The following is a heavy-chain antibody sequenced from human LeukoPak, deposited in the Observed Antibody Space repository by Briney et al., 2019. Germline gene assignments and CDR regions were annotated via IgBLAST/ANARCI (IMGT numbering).Heavy chain of an antibody. CDR3: AKDHVEGSWGDYYYYYLDV. J-gene: IGHJ6*03. Sequence: GGSLRLSCAASGFTFSSYAMSWVRQAPGKGLEWVSAISGSGDSTYYADSVKGRFTISRDNSKKTLYLQLNSLRAEDTAVYYCAKDHVEGSWGDYYYYYLDVWGKGITVTMSS. CDR2: ISGSGDST. CDR1: GFTFSSYA. V-gene: IGHV3-23*01. D-gene: IGHD3-16*01.